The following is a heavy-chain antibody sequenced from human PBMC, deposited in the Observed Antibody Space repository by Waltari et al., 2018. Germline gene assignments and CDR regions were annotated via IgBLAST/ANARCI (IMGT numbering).Heavy chain of an antibody. CDR1: GGSLSSSSYS. V-gene: IGHV4-39*07. Sequence: QLQLQESGPGLVKPSETLSLTCTVSGGSLSSSSYSWGWIRQPPGKGLEWIGSIYYSGSTYYNPSLKSRVTISVDTSKNQFSLKLSSVTAADTAVYYCARCGLRFLEWYWFDPWGQGTLVTVSS. CDR3: ARCGLRFLEWYWFDP. J-gene: IGHJ5*02. D-gene: IGHD3-3*01. CDR2: IYYSGST.